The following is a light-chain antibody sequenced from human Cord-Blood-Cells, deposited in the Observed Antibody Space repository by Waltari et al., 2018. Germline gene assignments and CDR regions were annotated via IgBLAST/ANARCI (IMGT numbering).Light chain of an antibody. CDR1: QGISSY. CDR3: QQYYSYPFT. Sequence: AIRMTQSPSSLSASTLDRVTITCRASQGISSYLALYKQKPGKAPKLLIYAASTLQSGVPSRFSGSGSGTDFTLTISCLQSEDFATYYCQQYYSYPFTFGPGTKVDIK. CDR2: AAS. V-gene: IGKV1-8*01. J-gene: IGKJ3*01.